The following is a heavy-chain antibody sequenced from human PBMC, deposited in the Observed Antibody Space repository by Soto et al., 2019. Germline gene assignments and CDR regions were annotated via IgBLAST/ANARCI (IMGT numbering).Heavy chain of an antibody. J-gene: IGHJ3*02. CDR1: GFTFSSYS. CDR2: ISKDSGRAT. D-gene: IGHD6-19*01. Sequence: GSLRLSCAASGFTFSSYSMNWVRQAPGKGLEWISYISKDSGRATRYADSVKGRFTISRDNAKNTLYLQMNSLRAEDTAVYYCAKGSSGWYDAFDIWGQGTMVTVSS. V-gene: IGHV3-48*04. CDR3: AKGSSGWYDAFDI.